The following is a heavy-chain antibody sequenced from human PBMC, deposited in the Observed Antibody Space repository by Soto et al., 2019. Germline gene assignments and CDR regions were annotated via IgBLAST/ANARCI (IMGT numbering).Heavy chain of an antibody. J-gene: IGHJ4*02. CDR3: SGYPDY. Sequence: EVQLVASGGTLVKPGRSLRLSCTTSGFTFGDYALSWIRQAPGKGLEWVSFIRSKIYGGTIEYAASVQGRFTISRDDSRGIAYLQMNSLKTEDTAVYYCSGYPDYWGQGTLATVSS. D-gene: IGHD2-15*01. V-gene: IGHV3-49*05. CDR1: GFTFGDYA. CDR2: IRSKIYGGTI.